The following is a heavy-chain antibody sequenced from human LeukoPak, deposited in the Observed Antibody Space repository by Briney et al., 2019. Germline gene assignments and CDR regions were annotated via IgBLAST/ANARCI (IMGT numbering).Heavy chain of an antibody. CDR1: GFTFSSYE. Sequence: GGSLRLSCAASGFTFSSYEMNWVRQAPGKGLEWVSCISSSGSTIYYADSVKGRFTISRDNAKNSLYLQMNSLRAEDTAVYYCGRGHWGLDYWGQGALVTVSS. J-gene: IGHJ4*02. V-gene: IGHV3-48*03. CDR3: GRGHWGLDY. CDR2: ISSSGSTI. D-gene: IGHD7-27*01.